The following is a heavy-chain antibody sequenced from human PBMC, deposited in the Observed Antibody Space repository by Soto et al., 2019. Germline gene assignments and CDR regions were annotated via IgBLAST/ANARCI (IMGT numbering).Heavy chain of an antibody. Sequence: ETLSLTCTVSGFSISNSSYYWGWIRRPPGKGLEWIGTIYYSGITYYNPSLKSRVTISVDTSKNQFSLKLTSVTAADTAVYYCARHGSTWGQGTLVTVSS. J-gene: IGHJ5*02. CDR3: ARHGST. CDR1: GFSISNSSYY. CDR2: IYYSGIT. V-gene: IGHV4-39*01.